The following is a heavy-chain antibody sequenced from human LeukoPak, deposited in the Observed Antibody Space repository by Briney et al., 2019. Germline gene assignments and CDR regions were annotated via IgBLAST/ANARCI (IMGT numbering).Heavy chain of an antibody. CDR1: GYTFTSYD. J-gene: IGHJ3*01. Sequence: ASVKVSCKASGYTFTSYDINWVRQATGQGLEWMGWMNPNSGNTGYAQRFQGRVTITRNTSISTAYMELSSLRSDDTAVYYCARDESAVTPWGQGTTVTVSS. V-gene: IGHV1-8*03. CDR2: MNPNSGNT. D-gene: IGHD4-17*01. CDR3: ARDESAVTP.